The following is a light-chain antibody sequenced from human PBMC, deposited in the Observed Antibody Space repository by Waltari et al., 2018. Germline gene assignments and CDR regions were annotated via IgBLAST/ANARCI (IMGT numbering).Light chain of an antibody. CDR1: QSVGRW. CDR3: QQYTTYSGT. CDR2: DAS. Sequence: DIQMTQSPSTLSASIGDIVTITCRASQSVGRWLAWYQQKPGKAPKVLIYDASSLESGVPSRFSGSGSGTEFTLTISSLQPDDFATYYCQQYTTYSGTFGQGTKVEIK. V-gene: IGKV1-5*01. J-gene: IGKJ1*01.